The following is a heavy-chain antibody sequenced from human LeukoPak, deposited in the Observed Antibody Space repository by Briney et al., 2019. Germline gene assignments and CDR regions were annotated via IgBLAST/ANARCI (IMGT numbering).Heavy chain of an antibody. D-gene: IGHD3-22*01. CDR2: ISYDGSNK. J-gene: IGHJ4*02. CDR1: GFTFSSYG. Sequence: PGGSLRLSCAASGFTFSSYGMHWVRQAPGKGLEWVAVISYDGSNKYYADSVKGRFTISRDNSKNTLYLQMNSLRAEDTAVYYCAKAPYWYDSSGYDYWGQGTLVTVSS. CDR3: AKAPYWYDSSGYDY. V-gene: IGHV3-30*18.